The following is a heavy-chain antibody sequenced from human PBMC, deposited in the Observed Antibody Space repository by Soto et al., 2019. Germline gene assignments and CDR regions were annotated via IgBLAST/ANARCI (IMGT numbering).Heavy chain of an antibody. J-gene: IGHJ6*02. Sequence: GASVKVSCQASGYTFTGYYMHWVRQAPGQGLEWMGWINPNSGGTNYAQKFQGWVTMTRDTSITTAYMELSRQRSDDTAVYYCSRDQGYCYGPRGFGYYYGMDVWGQGTTVTVSS. CDR1: GYTFTGYY. D-gene: IGHD5-18*01. CDR2: INPNSGGT. V-gene: IGHV1-2*04. CDR3: SRDQGYCYGPRGFGYYYGMDV.